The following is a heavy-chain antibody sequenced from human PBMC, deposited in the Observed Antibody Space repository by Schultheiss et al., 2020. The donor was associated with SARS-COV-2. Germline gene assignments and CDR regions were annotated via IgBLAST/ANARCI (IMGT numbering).Heavy chain of an antibody. Sequence: GESLKISCAASGFTFSSYSMNWVRQAPGKGLEWVSYISSSSSTIYYADSVKGRFTISKDNAKNSLYLQMNSLRAEDTAVYYCARETYYDFWSGYYYGMDVWGQGTTVTVSS. D-gene: IGHD3-3*01. CDR1: GFTFSSYS. CDR2: ISSSSSTI. J-gene: IGHJ6*02. CDR3: ARETYYDFWSGYYYGMDV. V-gene: IGHV3-48*04.